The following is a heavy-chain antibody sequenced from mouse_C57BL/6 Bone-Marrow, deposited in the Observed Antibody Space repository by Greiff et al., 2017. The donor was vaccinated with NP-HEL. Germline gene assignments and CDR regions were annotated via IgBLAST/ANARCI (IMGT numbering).Heavy chain of an antibody. CDR1: GYTFTSYW. CDR3: ARSVIHEAWFAY. CDR2: IHPNSGST. Sequence: QVQLQQPGAELVKPGASVKLSCKASGYTFTSYWMHWVKQRPGQGLEWIGMIHPNSGSTNYNEKFKSKATLTVDKSSSTAYMQLSSLTSEDSAVYYCARSVIHEAWFAYWGQGTLVTVSA. J-gene: IGHJ3*01. V-gene: IGHV1-64*01. D-gene: IGHD2-13*01.